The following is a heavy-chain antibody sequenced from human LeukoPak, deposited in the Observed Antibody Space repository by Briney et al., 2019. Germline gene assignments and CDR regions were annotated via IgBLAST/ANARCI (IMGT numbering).Heavy chain of an antibody. CDR1: GGFFSGYY. Sequence: PSETLSLTCAVYGGFFSGYYWSWIRQPPGKGLEWIGEINHSGSTNYNPSLKSRVTISVDTSKNQFSLKLSSVTAADTAVYYCASGRRYDAFDIWGQGTMVTVSS. J-gene: IGHJ3*02. V-gene: IGHV4-34*01. CDR2: INHSGST. CDR3: ASGRRYDAFDI. D-gene: IGHD1-1*01.